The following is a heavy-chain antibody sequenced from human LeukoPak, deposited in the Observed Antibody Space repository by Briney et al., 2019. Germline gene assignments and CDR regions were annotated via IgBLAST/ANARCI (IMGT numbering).Heavy chain of an antibody. V-gene: IGHV4-39*01. J-gene: IGHJ4*02. CDR3: ARALRGYSYHYFDY. CDR2: IYYSGST. Sequence: SETLSLTCTVSGGSISSSSYYWGWIRQPPGKGLEWIGSIYYSGSTYYNPSLKSRVTISVDTSKNQFSLKLSSVTAADTAVYYCARALRGYSYHYFDYWGQGTLVTVSS. CDR1: GGSISSSSYY. D-gene: IGHD5-18*01.